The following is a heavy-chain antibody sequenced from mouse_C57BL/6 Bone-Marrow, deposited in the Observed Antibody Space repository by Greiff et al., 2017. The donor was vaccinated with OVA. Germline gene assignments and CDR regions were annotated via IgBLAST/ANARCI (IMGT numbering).Heavy chain of an antibody. CDR2: IYPGSGST. D-gene: IGHD2-13*01. Sequence: QVQLQQPGAELVKPGASVKMSCKASGYTFTSYWITWVKQRPGQGLEWIGDIYPGSGSTNYNEKFKSKATLTVDTASSTAYMQLSSLTSEDSAVYYCARNDSPHAMDYWGQGTSVTVSS. V-gene: IGHV1-55*01. J-gene: IGHJ4*01. CDR3: ARNDSPHAMDY. CDR1: GYTFTSYW.